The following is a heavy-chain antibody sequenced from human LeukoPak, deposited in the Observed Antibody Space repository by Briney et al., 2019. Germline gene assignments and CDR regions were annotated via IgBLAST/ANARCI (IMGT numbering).Heavy chain of an antibody. J-gene: IGHJ4*02. D-gene: IGHD1-26*01. CDR2: IYPGDSDT. Sequence: GESLKISCKGSGYSFTSYWIGRVRQMPGKGLEWMGTIYPGDSDTRHSPSFQGQVTISADKSINTAYLQWSSLKASDAAMYYCARSLVGATTFDYWGQGTLVTVSS. CDR1: GYSFTSYW. V-gene: IGHV5-51*01. CDR3: ARSLVGATTFDY.